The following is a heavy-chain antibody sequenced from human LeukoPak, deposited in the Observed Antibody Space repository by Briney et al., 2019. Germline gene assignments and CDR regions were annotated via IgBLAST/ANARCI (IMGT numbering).Heavy chain of an antibody. Sequence: PGGSLRLSCAASGFTFSSYAMHWVRQAPGKGLEWVAVISYDGSNKYYADSVKGRLTISRDNSKNTLDLQMNSLRAEDTAVYYCAKERDGKNGGKITFFDYWGQGSLVTVSS. V-gene: IGHV3-30-3*01. J-gene: IGHJ4*02. CDR1: GFTFSSYA. D-gene: IGHD1-26*01. CDR2: ISYDGSNK. CDR3: AKERDGKNGGKITFFDY.